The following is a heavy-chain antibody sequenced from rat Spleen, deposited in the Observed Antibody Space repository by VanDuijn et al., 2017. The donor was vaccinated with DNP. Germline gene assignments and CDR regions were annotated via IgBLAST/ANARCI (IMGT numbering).Heavy chain of an antibody. J-gene: IGHJ2*01. CDR3: ARWTRYFDY. Sequence: EVQLQESGPGLVKPSQSLSLTCSVTGYSITSNYWGWIRKFPGHKMEYIGYISYSGSTNYNPSLESRISITRDTSKNQFFLQLKSVTPEDTATYYCARWTRYFDYWGQGVMVTVSS. CDR2: ISYSGST. D-gene: IGHD1-4*01. CDR1: GYSITSNY. V-gene: IGHV3-1*01.